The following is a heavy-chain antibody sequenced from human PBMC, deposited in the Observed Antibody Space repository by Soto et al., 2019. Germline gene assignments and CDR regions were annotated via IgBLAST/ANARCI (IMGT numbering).Heavy chain of an antibody. J-gene: IGHJ6*03. D-gene: IGHD4-17*01. Sequence: GGSLRLSCAASGFTFSSYSMNWVRQAPGKGLEWVSSISSSSSYIYYADPVKGRFTISRDNAKNSLYLQMNSLRAEDTAVYYFARVMATVTPQDYYYYMDVWGKGTTVTVSS. V-gene: IGHV3-21*01. CDR2: ISSSSSYI. CDR3: ARVMATVTPQDYYYYMDV. CDR1: GFTFSSYS.